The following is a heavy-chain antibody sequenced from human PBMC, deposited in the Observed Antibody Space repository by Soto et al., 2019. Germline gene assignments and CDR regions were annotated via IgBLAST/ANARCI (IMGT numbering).Heavy chain of an antibody. CDR3: ARESHAFDI. J-gene: IGHJ3*02. CDR2: INRNGGNT. Sequence: ASVKVSCKASGYTFTSYGITWVRQAPGQGLEWMGRINRNGGNTNYAQKLQGRVTMTTDTSTSTVYMELSSLRSEDTAVYYCARESHAFDIWGQGTMVTVSS. V-gene: IGHV1-18*01. CDR1: GYTFTSYG.